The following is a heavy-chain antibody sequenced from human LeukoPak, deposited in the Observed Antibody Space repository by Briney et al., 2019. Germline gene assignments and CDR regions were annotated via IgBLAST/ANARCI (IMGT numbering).Heavy chain of an antibody. V-gene: IGHV3-53*01. D-gene: IGHD3-10*01. CDR1: GFTVSSNY. CDR2: IYSGGST. Sequence: GGSLRLSCAASGFTVSSNYMSWVRQAPGKGLEWVSVIYSGGSTYYADSVKGRFTISRDNSKNTLYLQMNSLGAEDTAVYYCARGDYYGSGGYYKDYYYYVMDVWGQGTTVTVSS. CDR3: ARGDYYGSGGYYKDYYYYVMDV. J-gene: IGHJ6*02.